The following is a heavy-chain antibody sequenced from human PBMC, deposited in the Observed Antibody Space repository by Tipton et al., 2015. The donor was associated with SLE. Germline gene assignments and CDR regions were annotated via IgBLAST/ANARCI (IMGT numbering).Heavy chain of an antibody. J-gene: IGHJ3*01. V-gene: IGHV4-59*11. D-gene: IGHD2-2*01. CDR3: ARMGLCTTTTCNEGAFDV. CDR1: GGSMSYHY. CDR2: IYYTGNT. Sequence: TLSLTCTVSGGSMSYHYWSRIRQPPGKGLEWIGYIYYTGNTNYNPSLKSRVTMSVDTSKSQFSLKLTFVSAADTAIYYCARMGLCTTTTCNEGAFDVWGQGSMVTVSS.